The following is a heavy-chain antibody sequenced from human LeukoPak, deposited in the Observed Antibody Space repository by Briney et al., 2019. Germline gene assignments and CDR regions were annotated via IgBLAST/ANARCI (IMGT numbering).Heavy chain of an antibody. V-gene: IGHV5-51*01. CDR3: ARPFPPYYYDSSGYMYYFDY. D-gene: IGHD3-22*01. J-gene: IGHJ4*02. Sequence: PGESLKISCKGSGYSFTSYWIGWVRQMPGKGLEWMGIIYPGDSDTGYSPSFQGQVTISADKSISTAYLQWSSLKASDTAMYYCARPFPPYYYDSSGYMYYFDYWGQGTLVTVSS. CDR1: GYSFTSYW. CDR2: IYPGDSDT.